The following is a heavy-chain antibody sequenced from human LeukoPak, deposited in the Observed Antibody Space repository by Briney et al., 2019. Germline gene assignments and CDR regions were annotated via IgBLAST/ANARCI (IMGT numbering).Heavy chain of an antibody. J-gene: IGHJ4*02. CDR3: ARSSHYYDGSGYEDY. D-gene: IGHD3-22*01. CDR2: ISSRSSYI. CDR1: GFTFSSYT. V-gene: IGHV3-21*01. Sequence: PGGSRRLSCAASGFTFSSYTMNWVRQAPGKWLEWVSSISSRSSYIYYGDSVKGRFTISRDNAKNSLYLQINSQRAKDPGVYYCARSSHYYDGSGYEDYWGKETLVTVS.